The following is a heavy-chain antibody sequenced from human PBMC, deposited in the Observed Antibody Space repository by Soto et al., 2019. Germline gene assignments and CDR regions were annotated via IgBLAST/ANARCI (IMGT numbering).Heavy chain of an antibody. J-gene: IGHJ5*02. CDR3: ARDAYGDYDSGFDP. Sequence: PSETLSLTCAVSGGSISSGGYSWSWIRQPPGKGLEWIGYIYHSGSTYYNPSLKSRVTISVDRSKNQFSLKLSSVTAADTAVYYCARDAYGDYDSGFDPWGQATLVTVSS. CDR1: GGSISSGGYS. D-gene: IGHD4-17*01. CDR2: IYHSGST. V-gene: IGHV4-30-2*01.